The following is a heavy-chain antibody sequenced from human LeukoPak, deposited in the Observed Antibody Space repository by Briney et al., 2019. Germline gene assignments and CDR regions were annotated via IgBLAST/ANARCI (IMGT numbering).Heavy chain of an antibody. J-gene: IGHJ4*02. CDR3: AKDGRRLSRGWYFDY. CDR2: ISGSGGST. D-gene: IGHD6-19*01. Sequence: PGGSLRLSCAASGFTFSSYAMSWVRQAPGKGLEWVSAISGSGGSTYYADSVKGRFTISRDNSKNTLYLQMNSLRAEDTAVYYCAKDGRRLSRGWYFDYWGQGTLVTVSS. V-gene: IGHV3-23*01. CDR1: GFTFSSYA.